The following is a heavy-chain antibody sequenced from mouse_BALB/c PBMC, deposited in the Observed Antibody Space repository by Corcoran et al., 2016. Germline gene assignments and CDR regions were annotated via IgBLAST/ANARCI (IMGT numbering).Heavy chain of an antibody. J-gene: IGHJ4*01. CDR1: GYSFTGYY. Sequence: EVQLQQSGPELVKPGASVKISCKASGYSFTGYYMHWVKQSHVKSLEWIGRINPYNGATSYNQNFKDKASLTVDKSSSTAYMELHSLTSEDSAVYYCARYDCSSFLYAMDYWGQGTSVTVSS. D-gene: IGHD1-1*01. CDR3: ARYDCSSFLYAMDY. CDR2: INPYNGAT. V-gene: IGHV1-26*01.